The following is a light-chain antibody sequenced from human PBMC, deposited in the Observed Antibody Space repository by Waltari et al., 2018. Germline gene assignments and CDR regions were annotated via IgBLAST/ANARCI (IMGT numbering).Light chain of an antibody. CDR1: SSNIGAGYD. Sequence: QSVLTQPPSVSGAPGERVTISCTGSSSNIGAGYDLQWYQQLPGTAPKLLIYDNNNRPSGVPDRFSGSKSGTSASLAITGLQAEDEADYYCQSYDSSLSGSVFGGGTKLTVL. J-gene: IGLJ2*01. CDR2: DNN. CDR3: QSYDSSLSGSV. V-gene: IGLV1-40*01.